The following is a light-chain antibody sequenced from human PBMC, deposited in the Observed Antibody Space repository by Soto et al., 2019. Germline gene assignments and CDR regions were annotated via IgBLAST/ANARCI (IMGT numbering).Light chain of an antibody. Sequence: DVQMTQSPSTLSASVGDRFTITCRASQSIRSWLAWYQQKPGKAPKLLIYDASSLQSGVPSRFSGRGSGTEFTLTISSLQPDDFATYYCQQYDSYSWTFGQGTKVDIK. CDR2: DAS. J-gene: IGKJ1*01. CDR1: QSIRSW. V-gene: IGKV1-5*01. CDR3: QQYDSYSWT.